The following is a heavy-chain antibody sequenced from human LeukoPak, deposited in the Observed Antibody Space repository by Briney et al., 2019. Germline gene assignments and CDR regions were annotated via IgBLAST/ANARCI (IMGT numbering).Heavy chain of an antibody. Sequence: SETLSLTCTVSGGSISSYYWSWIRQPAGKGLEWIGEINHSGSTNYNPSLKSRVTISINTSKNQFSLKLSSVTAADTAVYYCARLGESGWFGESPFDYWGQGTLVTVSS. J-gene: IGHJ4*02. CDR2: INHSGST. V-gene: IGHV4-34*01. CDR3: ARLGESGWFGESPFDY. CDR1: GGSISSYY. D-gene: IGHD3-10*01.